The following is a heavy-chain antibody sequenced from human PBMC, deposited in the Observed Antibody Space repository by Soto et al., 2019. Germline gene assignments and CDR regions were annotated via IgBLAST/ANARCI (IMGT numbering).Heavy chain of an antibody. CDR1: GFTFSTYG. CDR2: IWYDGSEK. CDR3: AREVGQYDY. D-gene: IGHD1-26*01. Sequence: QVQLVESGGGVVQPGGSLRLSCAASGFTFSTYGIHWVRQAPGKGLEWVAVIWYDGSEKYYADSVKGRFTISRDNSKKTLYLQMNSLRAEETAVYYCAREVGQYDYWGQGTLVIVSS. J-gene: IGHJ4*02. V-gene: IGHV3-33*01.